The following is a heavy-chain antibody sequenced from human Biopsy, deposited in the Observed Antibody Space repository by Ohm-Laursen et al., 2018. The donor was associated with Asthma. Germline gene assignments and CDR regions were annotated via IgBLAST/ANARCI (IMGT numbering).Heavy chain of an antibody. CDR1: GFTFHNYV. CDR3: ARGKTWGRSYYFDY. CDR2: IFFNGSNK. J-gene: IGHJ4*02. V-gene: IGHV3-30-3*01. D-gene: IGHD6-6*01. Sequence: SLRLSCTASGFTFHNYVMHWVRQAPGKGLEWVAGIFFNGSNKYYADSVKGRFTISRDNSKDTLYLQVNSLRGDDTAVYYCARGKTWGRSYYFDYWGQGTLVTVSS.